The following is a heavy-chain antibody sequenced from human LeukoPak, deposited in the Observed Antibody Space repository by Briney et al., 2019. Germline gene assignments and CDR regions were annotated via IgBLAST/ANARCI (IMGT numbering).Heavy chain of an antibody. CDR3: ARDHTPRGGWLQFKQEDDAFDI. V-gene: IGHV3-74*01. CDR2: INNDGSST. J-gene: IGHJ3*02. Sequence: QAGGSLRLSCAASGFTFSSYWMHWVRQAPGKGLVWVSRINNDGSSTPYADSVKGRFTISRDNAKNSLYLQMNSLRAEDTAVYYCARDHTPRGGWLQFKQEDDAFDIWGQGTMVTVSS. D-gene: IGHD5-24*01. CDR1: GFTFSSYW.